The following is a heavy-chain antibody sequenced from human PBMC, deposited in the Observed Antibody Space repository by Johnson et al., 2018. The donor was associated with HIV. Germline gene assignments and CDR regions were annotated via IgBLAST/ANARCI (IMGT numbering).Heavy chain of an antibody. D-gene: IGHD6-6*01. CDR3: ARDLPAIAARPGGAFDI. CDR1: GFTFSSYA. Sequence: QVQLVESGGGVVQPGRSLRLSCAASGFTFSSYAMHWVRQAPGTGLEWVAVISYDGSNKYYADSVKGRFTIPSDNSKNTLYLQMNSLRAEDTAVYYCARDLPAIAARPGGAFDIWGQGTMVTVSS. CDR2: ISYDGSNK. J-gene: IGHJ3*02. V-gene: IGHV3-30-3*01.